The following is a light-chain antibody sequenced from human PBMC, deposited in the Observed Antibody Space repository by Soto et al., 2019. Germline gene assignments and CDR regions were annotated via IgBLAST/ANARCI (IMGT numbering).Light chain of an antibody. V-gene: IGKV2-30*01. CDR1: QSLVFSDGNTY. Sequence: DVVLTQSPLSLPVTLGQPASISCKSSQSLVFSDGNTYLNWFHQRPGQSPRGLIDQDSKRESGVPDRCSGSGSGMDFTLKISRVEAEAVGVYYCMQGSNWPGTFGEGTKLEIK. CDR2: QDS. CDR3: MQGSNWPGT. J-gene: IGKJ2*01.